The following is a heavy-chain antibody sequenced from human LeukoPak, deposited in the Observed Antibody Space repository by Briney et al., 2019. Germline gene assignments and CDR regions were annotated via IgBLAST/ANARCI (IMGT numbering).Heavy chain of an antibody. CDR1: GGTFSSYA. V-gene: IGHV1-69*13. CDR3: ARGGARDGYNWEFDY. Sequence: SVKVSCKASGGTFSSYAISWVGQAPGQGLEWMGGILPIFGTANYAQKFQGRVTITADESTSTAYMELSSLRSEDTAVYYCARGGARDGYNWEFDYWGQGTLVTVSS. CDR2: ILPIFGTA. D-gene: IGHD5-24*01. J-gene: IGHJ4*02.